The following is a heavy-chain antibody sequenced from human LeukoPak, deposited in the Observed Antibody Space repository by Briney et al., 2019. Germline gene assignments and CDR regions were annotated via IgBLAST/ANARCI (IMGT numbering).Heavy chain of an antibody. V-gene: IGHV3-21*01. D-gene: IGHD6-19*01. CDR3: ARAPTFSGWFDY. J-gene: IGHJ4*02. CDR2: ISSSSYI. Sequence: GGSLRLSCAASGFTFSSYSMNWVRQAPGKGLEWVSSISSSSYIYYADSVKGRFTISRDNAKNSLYLQMNSLRVEDTAVYYCARAPTFSGWFDYWGQGTLVTVSS. CDR1: GFTFSSYS.